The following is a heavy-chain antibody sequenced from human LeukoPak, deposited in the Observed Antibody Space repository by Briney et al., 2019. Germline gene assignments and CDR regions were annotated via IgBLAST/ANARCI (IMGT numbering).Heavy chain of an antibody. CDR1: GGSVSSGSYF. CDR3: VRVAVEKASIKGLDV. CDR2: IYDSGRT. J-gene: IGHJ3*01. V-gene: IGHV4-61*01. D-gene: IGHD5-24*01. Sequence: SEILSLTCTVSGGSVSSGSYFWTWIRQSPGKRLEYVGYIYDSGRTNYNPSLKSRVTISKDTSKNQFSLKLSSVTAADTAVYYCVRVAVEKASIKGLDVWGRGTMVTVSS.